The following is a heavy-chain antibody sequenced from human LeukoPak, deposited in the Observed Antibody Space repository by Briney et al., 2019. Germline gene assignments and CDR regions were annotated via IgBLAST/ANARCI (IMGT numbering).Heavy chain of an antibody. Sequence: SQTLSLTCTVSGGSISSGDYYWSWIRQPPGKGLEWIGYIYYSGSTYYNPSLKSRVTISVDTSKNQFSLKLSSVTAADTAVYYCAGGYYDSSGYFFLGGIGGDAFDIWGQGTMVTVSS. D-gene: IGHD3-22*01. CDR3: AGGYYDSSGYFFLGGIGGDAFDI. CDR2: IYYSGST. V-gene: IGHV4-30-4*01. J-gene: IGHJ3*02. CDR1: GGSISSGDYY.